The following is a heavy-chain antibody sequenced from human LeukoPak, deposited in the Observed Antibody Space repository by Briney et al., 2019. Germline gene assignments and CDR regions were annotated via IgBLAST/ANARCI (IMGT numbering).Heavy chain of an antibody. V-gene: IGHV3-66*02. D-gene: IGHD6-19*01. Sequence: GGSLRLSYAASGFTVSNDYMAWVRQAPGRGLEWVSLIYGDGTTFYTDSVKGRFTISRDNFKNTLYLQMSSLRPEDTALYYCARDRAGAQSWVALDPWGQGTLVTVSS. CDR3: ARDRAGAQSWVALDP. CDR1: GFTVSNDY. CDR2: IYGDGTT. J-gene: IGHJ5*02.